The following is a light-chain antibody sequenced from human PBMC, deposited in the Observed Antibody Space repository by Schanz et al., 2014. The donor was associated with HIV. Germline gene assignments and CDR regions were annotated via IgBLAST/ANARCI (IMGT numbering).Light chain of an antibody. J-gene: IGLJ2*01. Sequence: QSVLTQPPSVSGAPGQRVSISCTGNTSNIGAGYDVHWYLQLPGSAPKLLIYGNSNRPSGVPDRFSGSKSGTSASLAITGLQAEDEADYYCQSYDSSLTVVFGGGTKLTVL. CDR3: QSYDSSLTVV. CDR2: GNS. V-gene: IGLV1-40*01. CDR1: TSNIGAGYD.